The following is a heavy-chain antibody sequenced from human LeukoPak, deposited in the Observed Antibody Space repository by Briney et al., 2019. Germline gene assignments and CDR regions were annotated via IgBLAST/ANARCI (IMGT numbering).Heavy chain of an antibody. D-gene: IGHD5-18*01. CDR2: IIPIFGTA. V-gene: IGHV1-69*05. Sequence: SVTVSCKASGGTFSSYAISWVRQAPGQGLEWMGGIIPIFGTANYAQKFQGRVTITTDESTSTAYMELSSLRSEDTAVYYCARGGRGYSYGYAFDYWGQGTLVTVFS. J-gene: IGHJ4*02. CDR3: ARGGRGYSYGYAFDY. CDR1: GGTFSSYA.